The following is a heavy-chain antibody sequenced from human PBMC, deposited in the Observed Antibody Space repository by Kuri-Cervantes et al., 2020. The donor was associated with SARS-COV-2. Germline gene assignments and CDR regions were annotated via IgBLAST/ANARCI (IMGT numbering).Heavy chain of an antibody. V-gene: IGHV3-53*01. J-gene: IGHJ4*02. CDR2: IYSGGST. CDR3: TSPTVFNY. Sequence: GESLKISCAASGFTVSSNYMSWVRQAPGKGLEWVSVIYSGGSTYYADSVKGRFTISRDNSKNTLYLQMNSLKTEDTAVYYCTSPTVFNYWGQGTLVTVSS. CDR1: GFTVSSNY.